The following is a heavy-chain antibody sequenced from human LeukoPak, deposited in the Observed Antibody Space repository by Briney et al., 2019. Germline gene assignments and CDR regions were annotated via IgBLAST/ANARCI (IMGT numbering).Heavy chain of an antibody. Sequence: GASVKVSCKASGYTFTGYYMHWVRQAPGQGLEWMGWINPNNGGTNYAQKFQGRVTMTRATSISTTYMELSRLRSDDKAVYDCASVRSSSSGDYWGQGTLVTVSS. CDR3: ASVRSSSSGDY. CDR1: GYTFTGYY. D-gene: IGHD6-13*01. V-gene: IGHV1-2*02. CDR2: INPNNGGT. J-gene: IGHJ4*02.